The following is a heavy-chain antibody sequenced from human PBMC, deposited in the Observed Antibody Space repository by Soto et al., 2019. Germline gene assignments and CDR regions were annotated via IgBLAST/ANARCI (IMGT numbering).Heavy chain of an antibody. CDR1: GFTFSSYW. Sequence: GGSLRLSCAASGFTFSSYWMHWVRQAPGKGLVWVSRINSDGSSTSYADSVKGRFTISRDNAKNTLYLQMNSLRAEDTAVYYCARGYYYGSGSSRVGPWGQGTLVTVSP. V-gene: IGHV3-74*01. J-gene: IGHJ5*02. CDR2: INSDGSST. CDR3: ARGYYYGSGSSRVGP. D-gene: IGHD3-10*01.